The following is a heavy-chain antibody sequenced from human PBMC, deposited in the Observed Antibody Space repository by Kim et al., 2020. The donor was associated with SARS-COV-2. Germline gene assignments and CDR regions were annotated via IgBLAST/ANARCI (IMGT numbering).Heavy chain of an antibody. CDR3: AREAVAGSFDY. V-gene: IGHV1-3*01. CDR2: NT. D-gene: IGHD6-19*01. Sequence: NTRDSQKFQGRVPITRDTSATTAYLELSGLISEDTAVYYCAREAVAGSFDYWGQGSLVTVSS. J-gene: IGHJ4*02.